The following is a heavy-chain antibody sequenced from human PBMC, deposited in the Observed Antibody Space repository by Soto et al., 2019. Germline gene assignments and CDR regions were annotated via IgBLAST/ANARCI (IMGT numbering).Heavy chain of an antibody. Sequence: GGSLRLSCAASGFTFSSYAMHWVRQAPGKGLEWVAVISYDGSNKYYADSVKGRFTISRDNSKNTLYLQMNSLRAEDTAVYYCARVPYGGNPNPDYWGQGTLVTSPQ. CDR2: ISYDGSNK. V-gene: IGHV3-30-3*01. J-gene: IGHJ4*02. CDR1: GFTFSSYA. CDR3: ARVPYGGNPNPDY. D-gene: IGHD4-17*01.